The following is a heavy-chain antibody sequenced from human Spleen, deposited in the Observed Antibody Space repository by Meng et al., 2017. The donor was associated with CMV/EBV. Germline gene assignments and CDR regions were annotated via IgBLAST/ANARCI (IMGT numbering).Heavy chain of an antibody. CDR3: VRNIVVMPPAIGYDC. CDR1: GYTFTGQY. Sequence: SGYTFTGQYLHWVRQAPGQGFEWMGWINPNSGATNYAQNLQGRVTMTRDTSISTVHMELSRLRSDDTALYYCVRNIVVMPPAIGYDCWGQGTLVTVSS. CDR2: INPNSGAT. J-gene: IGHJ4*02. D-gene: IGHD2-2*01. V-gene: IGHV1-2*02.